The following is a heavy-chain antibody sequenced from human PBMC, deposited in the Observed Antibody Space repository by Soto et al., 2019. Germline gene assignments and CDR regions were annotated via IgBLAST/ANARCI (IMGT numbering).Heavy chain of an antibody. Sequence: QITLKESGPTLVKPTQTLTLTCTFSGFSLTTRGVGVGWIRQPQGKALECLALIYWDDHKRYSPSLQSRLSITKDTSKNQVVLTMTNVDPVDTDTYYCAHIPNYYQYDWFDPWGQGTLVSVSS. CDR3: AHIPNYYQYDWFDP. CDR1: GFSLTTRGVG. D-gene: IGHD3-16*01. J-gene: IGHJ5*02. CDR2: IYWDDHK. V-gene: IGHV2-5*02.